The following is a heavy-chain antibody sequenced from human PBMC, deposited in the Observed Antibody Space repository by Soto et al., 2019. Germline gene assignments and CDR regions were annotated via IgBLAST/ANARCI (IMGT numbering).Heavy chain of an antibody. Sequence: SVKVSCKASGGTFSSYAISWVRQAPGQGLEWMGGIIPIFGTANYAQKFQGRVTITADESTSTAYMELSSLRSEDTAVYYCARSREQLVFNVDYWGQGTLVTVSS. CDR1: GGTFSSYA. J-gene: IGHJ4*02. D-gene: IGHD6-6*01. V-gene: IGHV1-69*13. CDR3: ARSREQLVFNVDY. CDR2: IIPIFGTA.